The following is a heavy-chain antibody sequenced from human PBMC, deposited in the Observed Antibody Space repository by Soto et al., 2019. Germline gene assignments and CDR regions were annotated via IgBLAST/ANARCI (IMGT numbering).Heavy chain of an antibody. CDR2: IYPGDSDT. Sequence: GASLTISCEASAYSFTSYWIGSVRQMPGKGLEWMGIIYPGDSDTRYSPSFQGQVTISADKSIGTAYLQWSSLKASDTAMYYCARLPLLWFGELKGPSNWFDPWGQGTLVTVSS. CDR3: ARLPLLWFGELKGPSNWFDP. CDR1: AYSFTSYW. V-gene: IGHV5-51*01. D-gene: IGHD3-10*01. J-gene: IGHJ5*02.